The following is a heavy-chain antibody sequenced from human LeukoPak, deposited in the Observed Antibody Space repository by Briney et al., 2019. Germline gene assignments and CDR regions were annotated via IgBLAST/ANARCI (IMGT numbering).Heavy chain of an antibody. CDR3: ARGSRSPEGGLLYVY. CDR1: GGSITTTNY. D-gene: IGHD3-10*01. J-gene: IGHJ4*02. Sequence: SGTLSLTCGVSGGSITTTNYWSWVRQPPGGGLEWIGEISLTGRTHYNPSLKSRVHISIDESKNHLYLNLASVTAADTAVYYCARGSRSPEGGLLYVYWGQGTLVTVSS. CDR2: ISLTGRT. V-gene: IGHV4-4*02.